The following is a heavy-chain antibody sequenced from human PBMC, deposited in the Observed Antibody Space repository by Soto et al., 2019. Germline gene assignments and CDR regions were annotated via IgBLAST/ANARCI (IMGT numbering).Heavy chain of an antibody. CDR3: AKDLEQQLAKYYFDY. Sequence: PGGSLRLSCAASGFTFSSYAMSWVRQAPGKGLEWVSAISVSGGSTYYADSVKGRFTISRDNSKNTLYLQMNSLRAEDTAVYYCAKDLEQQLAKYYFDYWGEGTLVTVS. V-gene: IGHV3-23*01. D-gene: IGHD6-13*01. J-gene: IGHJ4*02. CDR1: GFTFSSYA. CDR2: ISVSGGST.